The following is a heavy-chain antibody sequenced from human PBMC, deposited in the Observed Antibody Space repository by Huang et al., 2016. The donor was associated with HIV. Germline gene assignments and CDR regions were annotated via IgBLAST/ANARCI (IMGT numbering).Heavy chain of an antibody. D-gene: IGHD1-26*01. Sequence: QVHLEQSGTEVKKPGASVKVSCRASEYTFRAYYMHWVRQAPEQGLEWMGKMNPKTGNATYAQKSHGRVTMTRDTSTNTAYLELSGLRSDDMAVYYCARGVGSNKGGQIHWLDPWGQGTQVIVSS. CDR1: EYTFRAYY. J-gene: IGHJ5*02. CDR3: ARGVGSNKGGQIHWLDP. V-gene: IGHV1-46*03. CDR2: MNPKTGNA.